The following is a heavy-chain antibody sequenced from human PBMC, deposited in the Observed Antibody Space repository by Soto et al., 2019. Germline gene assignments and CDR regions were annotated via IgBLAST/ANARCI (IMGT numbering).Heavy chain of an antibody. V-gene: IGHV3-53*01. CDR2: IYSGGST. CDR1: GVTVCSNY. Sequence: GSPRLCCVASGVTVCSNYMSGVRQDPGKGLEWVSVIYSGGSTYYADSVKGRFTISRDNSKKTLYLQMNSLRAEDMAVYYCARVFDTYYFDSWGQGNMVTVSS. CDR3: ARVFDTYYFDS. D-gene: IGHD3-9*01. J-gene: IGHJ4*02.